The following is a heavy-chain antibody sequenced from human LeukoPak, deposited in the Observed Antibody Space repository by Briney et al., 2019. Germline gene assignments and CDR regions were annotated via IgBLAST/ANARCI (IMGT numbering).Heavy chain of an antibody. D-gene: IGHD3-22*01. CDR1: GFTFSNAW. CDR3: TTRFLLAAAGDY. CDR2: IKSKTDGGAI. J-gene: IGHJ4*02. Sequence: PGGSLRLSCAASGFTFSNAWMSWVRQAPGKGLEWVGRIKSKTDGGAIDYAAPVKGRFTISRDDSKNTLYLQMNSLKTEDTAVYYCTTRFLLAAAGDYWGQGTLVTVSS. V-gene: IGHV3-15*01.